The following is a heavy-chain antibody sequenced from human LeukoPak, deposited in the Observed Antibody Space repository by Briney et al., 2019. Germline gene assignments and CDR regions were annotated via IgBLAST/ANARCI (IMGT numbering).Heavy chain of an antibody. CDR3: ARSSGPRYYFDY. J-gene: IGHJ4*02. D-gene: IGHD3-22*01. Sequence: PGGSLRLSCVASGFTVSSNYMSWVRQAPGKGLEWVSLIYSGGSTYYADSGKGRFTISRDNSKNTLFLQMNSLRAEDTAVYYCARSSGPRYYFDYWGQGTLVTVSS. CDR2: IYSGGST. CDR1: GFTVSSNY. V-gene: IGHV3-66*01.